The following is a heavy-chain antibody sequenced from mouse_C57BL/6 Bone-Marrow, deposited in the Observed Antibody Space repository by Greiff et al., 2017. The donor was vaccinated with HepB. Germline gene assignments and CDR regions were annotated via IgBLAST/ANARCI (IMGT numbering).Heavy chain of an antibody. V-gene: IGHV1-53*01. Sequence: QVQLQQPGTELVKPGASVKLSCTASGYTFTSYWMPWVKQRPGQGLEWIGNINPSNGGTNYNEKFKSKATLTVDKSSSTAYMQLSSLTSEDSAVYYCAREGFNYSNYVDDYWGQGTTLTVSS. CDR2: INPSNGGT. D-gene: IGHD2-5*01. CDR1: GYTFTSYW. J-gene: IGHJ2*01. CDR3: AREGFNYSNYVDDY.